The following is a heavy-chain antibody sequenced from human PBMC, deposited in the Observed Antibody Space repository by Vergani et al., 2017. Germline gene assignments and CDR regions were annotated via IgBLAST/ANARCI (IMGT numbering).Heavy chain of an antibody. CDR3: AKHFRGWGIDY. J-gene: IGHJ4*02. CDR2: IQFYGSNQ. CDR1: GFNLSNYD. Sequence: QVQLVESGGGVVQRGGSLRLSCATSGFNLSNYDMQWIRQGPGKGLEFVAFIQFYGSNQYYADSVKGRFTLSRDFSKNTLYLQMNSLRTDDTATYYCAKHFRGWGIDYWGQGTQVIVSS. D-gene: IGHD3-16*01. V-gene: IGHV3-30*02.